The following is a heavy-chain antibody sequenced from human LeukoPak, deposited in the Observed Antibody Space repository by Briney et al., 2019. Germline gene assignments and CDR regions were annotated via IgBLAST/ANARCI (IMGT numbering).Heavy chain of an antibody. CDR1: GGSFSGYY. Sequence: SETLSLTCAVYGGSFSGYYWSWIRQPPGKGLEWIGEINHSGSTNYNPSLKSRVTLSVDTSKNQFSLKLSSVTAADTAVYYCARRRITIFGVVTHKWFDPWGQGTLVTVSS. CDR3: ARRRITIFGVVTHKWFDP. V-gene: IGHV4-34*01. D-gene: IGHD3-3*01. J-gene: IGHJ5*02. CDR2: INHSGST.